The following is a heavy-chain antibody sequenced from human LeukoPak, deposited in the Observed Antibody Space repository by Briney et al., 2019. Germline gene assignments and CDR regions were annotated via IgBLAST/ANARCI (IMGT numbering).Heavy chain of an antibody. CDR3: ARDNIPYCSCTSCYSSNWFDP. D-gene: IGHD2-2*02. Sequence: PGASVKVSCKASGYTFTSYDINWVRQATGQGLEWMGWMNPNSGNTGYAQKFQGRVTITRNTSISTAYMELSSLRSEDTAVYYCARDNIPYCSCTSCYSSNWFDPWGQGTLGTVSS. J-gene: IGHJ5*02. CDR2: MNPNSGNT. CDR1: GYTFTSYD. V-gene: IGHV1-8*03.